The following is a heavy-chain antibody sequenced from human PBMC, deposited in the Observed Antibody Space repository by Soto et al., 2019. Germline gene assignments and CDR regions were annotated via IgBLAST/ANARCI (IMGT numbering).Heavy chain of an antibody. V-gene: IGHV1-69*13. D-gene: IGHD2-15*01. CDR1: GGTFSSYA. Sequence: AVKVSGKASGGTFSSYAISWVRQAPGQGLEWMGGIIPIFGTANYAQKFQGRVTITADESTSTAYMELSSLRSEDTAVYYCAREGYCSGGSCSDWGQGTLVTVSS. J-gene: IGHJ4*02. CDR3: AREGYCSGGSCSD. CDR2: IIPIFGTA.